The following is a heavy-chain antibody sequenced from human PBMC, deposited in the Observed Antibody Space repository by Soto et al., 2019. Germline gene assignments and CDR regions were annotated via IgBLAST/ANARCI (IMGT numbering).Heavy chain of an antibody. CDR2: IDSDGNYT. V-gene: IGHV3-74*03. CDR1: GFTFSSYW. J-gene: IGHJ4*02. CDR3: VIADVGVGIDY. Sequence: EVQLGESGGCLVQPGGSLILSCAASGFTFSSYWMHWVRQVPGKGLVWVSHIDSDGNYTTYADSVKGRFTISRENDKNTVYLQMNSLRAEDTAVYYCVIADVGVGIDYGGLGTLVTVSS. D-gene: IGHD1-26*01.